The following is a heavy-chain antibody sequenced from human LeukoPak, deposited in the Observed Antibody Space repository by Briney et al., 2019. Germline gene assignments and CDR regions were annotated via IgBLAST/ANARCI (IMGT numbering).Heavy chain of an antibody. V-gene: IGHV1-2*02. CDR1: GYTFTGYY. CDR2: INPDSGGT. CDR3: ARESYDSSAYYGAFDI. D-gene: IGHD3-22*01. J-gene: IGHJ3*02. Sequence: ASVKVSCKASGYTFTGYYMHWVRQAPGQGLEWMGWINPDSGGTNYAQKFQGRVTMTRDTSISTAYMELSRLRSDDTAVYYCARESYDSSAYYGAFDIWGQGTMVTVSS.